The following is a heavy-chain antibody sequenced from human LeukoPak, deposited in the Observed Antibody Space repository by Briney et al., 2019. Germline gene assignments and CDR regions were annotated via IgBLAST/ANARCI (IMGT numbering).Heavy chain of an antibody. CDR2: ISYDGSNK. CDR3: AKEGYYGSGSFPDV. CDR1: GFTFSSYG. Sequence: GGSLRLSCAASGFTFSSYGMHWVRQAPGKGLEWVAVISYDGSNKYYADSVKGRFTIFRDNSKDTLFLQMNSLRVEDMALYYCAKEGYYGSGSFPDVWGKGTTVTVSS. V-gene: IGHV3-30*18. D-gene: IGHD3-10*01. J-gene: IGHJ6*04.